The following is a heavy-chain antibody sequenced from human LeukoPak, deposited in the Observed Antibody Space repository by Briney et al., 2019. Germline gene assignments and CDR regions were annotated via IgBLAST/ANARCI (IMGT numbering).Heavy chain of an antibody. CDR3: ARDGTIAVAGIVDY. J-gene: IGHJ4*02. CDR2: ISAYNGNA. Sequence: ASVKVSRKASGYTFTSYGISWVRQAPGQGLEWMGWISAYNGNANYAQKLQGRVTMTTDTSTSTAYMELRSLRSDDTAVYYCARDGTIAVAGIVDYWGQGTLVTVFS. V-gene: IGHV1-18*01. CDR1: GYTFTSYG. D-gene: IGHD6-19*01.